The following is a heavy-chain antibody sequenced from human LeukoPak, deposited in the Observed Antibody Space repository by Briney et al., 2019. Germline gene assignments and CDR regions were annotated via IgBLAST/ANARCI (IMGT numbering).Heavy chain of an antibody. CDR2: IRSKVDGGTA. CDR3: TKDLPFTAGGVIVH. Sequence: PGGYLRLSCGVSGLTFSDAWLTWVRQGPGKGLEWVGLIRSKVDGGTADYATTVKGRFTISRDDSKNMLYLQMNGLKTEDTAIYYCTKDLPFTAGGVIVHWGQGALVTVSS. D-gene: IGHD3-16*01. V-gene: IGHV3-15*01. CDR1: GLTFSDAW. J-gene: IGHJ5*02.